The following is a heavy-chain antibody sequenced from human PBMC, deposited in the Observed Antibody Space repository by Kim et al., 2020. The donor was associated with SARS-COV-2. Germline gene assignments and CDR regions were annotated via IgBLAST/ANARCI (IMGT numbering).Heavy chain of an antibody. Sequence: GGSLRLSCAASGFTFSSYGMHWVRQAPGKGLEWVAVIWYDGSNKYYADSVKGRFTISRDNSKNTLYLQMNSLRAEDTAVYYCAFSTRPAPPNSSSWTYYYYGMDVWGQGTTVTVSS. J-gene: IGHJ6*02. CDR3: AFSTRPAPPNSSSWTYYYYGMDV. CDR2: IWYDGSNK. D-gene: IGHD6-13*01. CDR1: GFTFSSYG. V-gene: IGHV3-33*01.